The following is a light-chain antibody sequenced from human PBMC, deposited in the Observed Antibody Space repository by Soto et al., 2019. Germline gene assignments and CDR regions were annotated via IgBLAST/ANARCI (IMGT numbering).Light chain of an antibody. CDR2: EVS. V-gene: IGLV2-8*01. J-gene: IGLJ1*01. CDR3: SSHAGNNNYV. CDR1: SSNVGAYNY. Sequence: QSALTQPPSASGSVGQSVTISCTGTSSNVGAYNYVSWYQQHPGKAPKLMIYEVSKRLSGVPDRFSGSKSGYTASLTVSGLQSEDEADYYCSSHAGNNNYVFGTGIKLTVL.